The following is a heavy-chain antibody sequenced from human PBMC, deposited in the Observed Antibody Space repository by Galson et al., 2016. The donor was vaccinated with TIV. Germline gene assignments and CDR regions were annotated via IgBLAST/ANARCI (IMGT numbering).Heavy chain of an antibody. CDR3: AKVPSSGFSYYYGWDV. J-gene: IGHJ6*02. CDR1: GFTFSIFA. Sequence: SLRLSCAASGFTFSIFAMTWVRQAPGMGLEWVSAISGGGATTHYADSVKGRFTISRDNSKNTLYVQMNSLRAEDTAVYYCAKVPSSGFSYYYGWDVWGQGTTVTVS. V-gene: IGHV3-23*01. D-gene: IGHD3-10*01. CDR2: ISGGGATT.